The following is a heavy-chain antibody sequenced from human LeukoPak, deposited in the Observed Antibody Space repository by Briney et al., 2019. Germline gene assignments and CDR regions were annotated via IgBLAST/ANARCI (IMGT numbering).Heavy chain of an antibody. CDR2: ISGNSYTT. CDR1: GFTFINYA. J-gene: IGHJ4*02. D-gene: IGHD4-17*01. V-gene: IGHV3-23*01. Sequence: GGSLRLSCAASGFTFINYAMSWVRQAPGKGLEWVSAISGNSYTTSYADAVKGRFTVSRDNSKNTLYLQMNSLRADDTAVYYCAKQRCDYADFGDYWGQGTLVTVSS. CDR3: AKQRCDYADFGDY.